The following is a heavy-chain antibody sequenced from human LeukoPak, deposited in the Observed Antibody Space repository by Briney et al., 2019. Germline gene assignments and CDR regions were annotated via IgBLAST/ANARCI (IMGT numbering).Heavy chain of an antibody. D-gene: IGHD6-19*01. V-gene: IGHV3-11*01. CDR3: AREINGGWFKYYFDY. CDR2: ISSSGSTI. CDR1: GGSISSSSYY. J-gene: IGHJ4*02. Sequence: LSLTCTVSGGSISSSSYYWGWIRQPPGKGLEWVSYISSSGSTIYYADSVKGRFTISRDNAKNSLYLQMNSLRAEDTAVYYCAREINGGWFKYYFDYWGQGTLVTVSS.